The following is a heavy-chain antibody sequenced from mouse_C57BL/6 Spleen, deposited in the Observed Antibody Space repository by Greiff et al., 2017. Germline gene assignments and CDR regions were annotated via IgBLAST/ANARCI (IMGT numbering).Heavy chain of an antibody. V-gene: IGHV1-74*01. CDR2: IHPSYIYT. CDR3: AIFCPYYDYDAMDY. D-gene: IGHD2-10*01. Sequence: QVQLQQPGAELVKPGASVQVSCHSSFSPFPLSFLPFFPPLPFPCLSLILRIHPSYIYTNYNQKFKGKATLTVDKSSSTAYMQLSSLTSEDSAVYYCAIFCPYYDYDAMDYWGQGTSVTVSS. J-gene: IGHJ4*01. CDR1: FSPFPLSF.